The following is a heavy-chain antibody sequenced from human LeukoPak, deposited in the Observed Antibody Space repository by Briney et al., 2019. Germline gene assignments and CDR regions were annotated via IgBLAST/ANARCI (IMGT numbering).Heavy chain of an antibody. V-gene: IGHV3-30*18. J-gene: IGHJ4*02. CDR2: ISYDGSNK. CDR1: GFTFSSYG. CDR3: AKDWGARYKWAHYFDY. Sequence: GRSLRLSCAASGFTFSSYGMHWVRQAPGKGLEWVAVISYDGSNKYYADSVKGRFTISRDNSKNTLYLQMNSLRAEDTAVYYCAKDWGARYKWAHYFDYWGQGTLVTVSS. D-gene: IGHD1-20*01.